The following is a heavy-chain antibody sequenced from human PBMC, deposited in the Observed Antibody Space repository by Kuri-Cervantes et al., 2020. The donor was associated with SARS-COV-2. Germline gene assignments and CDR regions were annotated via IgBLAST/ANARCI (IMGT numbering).Heavy chain of an antibody. V-gene: IGHV3-23*01. CDR2: ISGSGGST. Sequence: GGSLRLSCAASGFTFSSYAMSWVRQPPGKGLEWVSAISGSGGSTYYADSVKGRFTISRDNSKNTLYLQMNSLIAEDTAVYYCAKTHLPTVTTPTDHWGQGTLVTVSS. J-gene: IGHJ4*02. CDR1: GFTFSSYA. D-gene: IGHD4-17*01. CDR3: AKTHLPTVTTPTDH.